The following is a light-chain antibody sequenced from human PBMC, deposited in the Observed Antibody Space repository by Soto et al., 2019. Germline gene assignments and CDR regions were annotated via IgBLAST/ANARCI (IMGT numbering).Light chain of an antibody. CDR1: RSDVGSYNS. Sequence: QSALTQPASVSGSPGQSITISCTGTRSDVGSYNSIAWYQQLPGKAPRVMIFEVTKRPSGISNRFSGSKSGSTASLTISGLQAEDEADYFCFSYAGSSIWVSGGVTQLTVL. J-gene: IGLJ3*02. V-gene: IGLV2-23*02. CDR3: FSYAGSSIWV. CDR2: EVT.